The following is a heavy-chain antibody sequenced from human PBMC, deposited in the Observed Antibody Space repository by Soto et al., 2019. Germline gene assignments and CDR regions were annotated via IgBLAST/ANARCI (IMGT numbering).Heavy chain of an antibody. V-gene: IGHV3-23*01. CDR1: GFPFSSYV. J-gene: IGHJ4*02. CDR3: AKDSNKYSSSLRGRYFDY. D-gene: IGHD4-4*01. Sequence: EVQLLESGGGLVQRGGSLRLSCAASGFPFSSYVMAWVRQAPGKGLEWVSGISGGGSNTFYADSVKGRFTISRDNSKNTLLLQMNSLGAEDTAVYYCAKDSNKYSSSLRGRYFDYWGQGIGLTVSS. CDR2: ISGGGSNT.